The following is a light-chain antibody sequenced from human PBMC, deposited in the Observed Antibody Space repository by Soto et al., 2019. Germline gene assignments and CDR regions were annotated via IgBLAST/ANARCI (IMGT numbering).Light chain of an antibody. CDR3: QQYNTYSRT. Sequence: DIQMTQSPSTLSASVGERVTITCRASQSISTWLAWYQQKPGKAPKVLIYDASSLESDVPSRFSGSGSETEFPLTISSLQPDDSATYYCQQYNTYSRTFGQGTKVEIK. J-gene: IGKJ1*01. CDR1: QSISTW. CDR2: DAS. V-gene: IGKV1-5*01.